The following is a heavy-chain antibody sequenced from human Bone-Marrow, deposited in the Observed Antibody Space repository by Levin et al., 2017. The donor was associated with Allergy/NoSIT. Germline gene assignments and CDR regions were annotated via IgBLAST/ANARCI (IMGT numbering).Heavy chain of an antibody. CDR3: ARLRSRTSLELLKYGAKEGYFDY. CDR1: GGSISSSSYY. V-gene: IGHV4-39*01. J-gene: IGHJ4*02. CDR2: IYYSGST. D-gene: IGHD4-17*01. Sequence: SETLSLTCTVSGGSISSSSYYWGWIRQPPGTGLEWIGSIYYSGSTYYNPSLKSRVTISVDTSKNQFSLKLSSVTAADTALYYCARLRSRTSLELLKYGAKEGYFDYWGQGTLVTVSS.